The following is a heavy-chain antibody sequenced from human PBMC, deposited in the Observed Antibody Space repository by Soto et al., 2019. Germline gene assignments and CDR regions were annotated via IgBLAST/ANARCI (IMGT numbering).Heavy chain of an antibody. CDR1: GFTFSSYW. Sequence: SLRLSCAASGFTFSSYWMSWVRQAPGKGLEWVANIKQDGSEKYYVDSVKGRFTISRDNAKNSLYLQMNSLRAEDTAVYYCAREQEPAIFDCYFDYWGQGTLVTVSS. D-gene: IGHD3-9*01. CDR3: AREQEPAIFDCYFDY. CDR2: IKQDGSEK. V-gene: IGHV3-7*01. J-gene: IGHJ4*02.